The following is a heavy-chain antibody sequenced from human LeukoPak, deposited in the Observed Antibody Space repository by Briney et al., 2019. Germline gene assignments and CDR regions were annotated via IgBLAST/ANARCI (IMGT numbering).Heavy chain of an antibody. CDR3: ASLGYCSGGSCYGGFDP. CDR2: IYPGDSDT. V-gene: IGHV5-51*01. D-gene: IGHD2-15*01. Sequence: GESLKISCKGSGYSFTSYWIAWVRQMPGKGLEWMGIIYPGDSDTRYSPSFQGQVTISADKSISTAYLQWSSLEASDTAMYYCASLGYCSGGSCYGGFDPWGQGTLVTVSS. J-gene: IGHJ5*02. CDR1: GYSFTSYW.